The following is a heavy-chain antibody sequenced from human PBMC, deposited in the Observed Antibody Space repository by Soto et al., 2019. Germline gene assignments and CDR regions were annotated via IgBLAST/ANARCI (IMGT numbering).Heavy chain of an antibody. V-gene: IGHV4-30-4*08. Sequence: TLSLTCAVYGGSFSGYYWSWIRQPPGKGLEWIGYIYYSGSTYYNPSLKSRVTISVDTSKNQFSLKLSSVAAADTAVYYCARGWRYCSSTSCYLGYYGMDVWGQGTTVTVSS. D-gene: IGHD2-2*01. CDR3: ARGWRYCSSTSCYLGYYGMDV. J-gene: IGHJ6*02. CDR2: IYYSGST. CDR1: GGSFSGYY.